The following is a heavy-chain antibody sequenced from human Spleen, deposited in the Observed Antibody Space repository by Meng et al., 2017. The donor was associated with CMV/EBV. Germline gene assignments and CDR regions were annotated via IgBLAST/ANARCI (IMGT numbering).Heavy chain of an antibody. D-gene: IGHD3-3*01. V-gene: IGHV3-48*03. Sequence: GESLKISCAASGFTFSSYEMNWVRQAPGKGPEWVSYIGGSGGSIYYADSVRGRFTISRDNAKNSLYLQMNNLRAEDTAVYYCAAGLLSGDYPTPYGMDVWGQGTTVTVSS. J-gene: IGHJ6*02. CDR3: AAGLLSGDYPTPYGMDV. CDR1: GFTFSSYE. CDR2: IGGSGGSI.